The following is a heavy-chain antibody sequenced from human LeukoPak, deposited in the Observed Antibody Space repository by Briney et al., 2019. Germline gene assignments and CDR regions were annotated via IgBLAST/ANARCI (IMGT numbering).Heavy chain of an antibody. Sequence: QPGRSLRLSCAASGFTFRNYGMHWIRQAPGKGLEWVAVISYDGRNIHYPDSVKGRFTISRDISTDTLWLQMDSLRTEDTAVYYCAKGPLRGTAAAIDYWGQGTLVTVSS. V-gene: IGHV3-30*18. CDR1: GFTFRNYG. D-gene: IGHD2-2*01. CDR3: AKGPLRGTAAAIDY. CDR2: ISYDGRNI. J-gene: IGHJ4*02.